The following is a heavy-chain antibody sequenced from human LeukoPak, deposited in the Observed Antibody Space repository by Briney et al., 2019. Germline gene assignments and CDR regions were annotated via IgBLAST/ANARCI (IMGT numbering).Heavy chain of an antibody. Sequence: PSETLSLTCTVSGGSISSSSYYWGWIRQPPGKGLEWIGSIYYSGSTYYNPSLKSRVTISVDTSKNQFSLKLSSVTAADTAVYYCASESSGYFDYWGQGTLVTVSS. CDR2: IYYSGST. V-gene: IGHV4-39*07. CDR3: ASESSGYFDY. J-gene: IGHJ4*02. D-gene: IGHD3-22*01. CDR1: GGSISSSSYY.